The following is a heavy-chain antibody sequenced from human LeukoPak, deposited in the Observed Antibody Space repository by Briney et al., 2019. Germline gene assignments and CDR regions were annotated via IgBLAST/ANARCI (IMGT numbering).Heavy chain of an antibody. CDR3: AKDRAAAGTNWFDP. V-gene: IGHV3-9*01. J-gene: IGHJ5*02. Sequence: QAGGSLRLSCAASGFTFDDYAMHWVRQAPGKGLEGVSGISWNSGSIGYADSVKGRFTISRDNAKNSLYLQMNSLRAEDTALYYCAKDRAAAGTNWFDPWGQGTLVTVSS. D-gene: IGHD6-13*01. CDR2: ISWNSGSI. CDR1: GFTFDDYA.